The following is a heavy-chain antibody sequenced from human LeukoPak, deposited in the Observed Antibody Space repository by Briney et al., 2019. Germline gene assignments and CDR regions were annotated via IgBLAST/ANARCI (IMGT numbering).Heavy chain of an antibody. Sequence: LGESLRISCQGSGYRFTSYWISLVRQMPGKGLEWMGKIDPSDSYTNYSPSFQGHVTISADKSISTAYLQWSSLKASDTAMYYCARRGYYYYAMDVWGQGTTVTVSS. J-gene: IGHJ6*02. D-gene: IGHD3-10*01. CDR2: IDPSDSYT. CDR3: ARRGYYYYAMDV. CDR1: GYRFTSYW. V-gene: IGHV5-10-1*01.